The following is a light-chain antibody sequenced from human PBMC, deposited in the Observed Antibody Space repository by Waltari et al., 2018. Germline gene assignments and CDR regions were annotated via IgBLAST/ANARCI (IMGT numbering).Light chain of an antibody. V-gene: IGKV1-33*01. CDR3: QHFYTYTIA. J-gene: IGKJ5*01. CDR2: DAP. Sequence: DIQMTQSPSSLSASVGDRVPITCQASQDISNYLNWFQQKPGKAPNLLIYDAPNLETGVPTRFSGSGSGTDFTLTISDLQPEDFATYYCQHFYTYTIAFGHGTRLE. CDR1: QDISNY.